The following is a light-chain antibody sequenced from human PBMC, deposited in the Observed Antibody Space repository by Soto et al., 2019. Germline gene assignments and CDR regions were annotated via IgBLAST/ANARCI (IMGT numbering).Light chain of an antibody. CDR3: QQYKNGPPGHGIT. J-gene: IGKJ3*01. V-gene: IGKV3-15*01. Sequence: EIVMTQSPATLSVSPGERTTLSCRASQSVSSNLAWYQQKPGQAPRLLIYGASTRATGIPTRFSGSGSGTEFTLSNSSLPSEDFAVYYCQQYKNGPPGHGITCGPGTKVDIK. CDR2: GAS. CDR1: QSVSSN.